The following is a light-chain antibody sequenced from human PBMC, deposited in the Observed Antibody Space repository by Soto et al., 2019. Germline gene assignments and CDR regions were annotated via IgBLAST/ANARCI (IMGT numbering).Light chain of an antibody. CDR1: SSDVGGYNY. Sequence: QSVLTQPRSVSGSPGQSVTISCTGTSSDVGGYNYVSWYQQHPGKAPKLRIYDVSKRPSGVPDRFSGSKSGNTASLTISGLQAEDEADYYCCSYAGSYPQGFGTGTKLTVL. J-gene: IGLJ1*01. CDR2: DVS. CDR3: CSYAGSYPQG. V-gene: IGLV2-11*01.